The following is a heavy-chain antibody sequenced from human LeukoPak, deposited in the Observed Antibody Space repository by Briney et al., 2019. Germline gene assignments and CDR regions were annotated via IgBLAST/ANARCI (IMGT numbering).Heavy chain of an antibody. J-gene: IGHJ4*02. Sequence: SETLSLTCTVSGGSISSSSYYWGWIRQPPGKGLEWIGSIYYSGSTYYNPSLKSRVTISVDTSKNQFSLKLSSVTAADTAVYYCARDRAATDLDYWGQGTLVTVSS. CDR2: IYYSGST. V-gene: IGHV4-39*02. CDR3: ARDRAATDLDY. CDR1: GGSISSSSYY. D-gene: IGHD6-13*01.